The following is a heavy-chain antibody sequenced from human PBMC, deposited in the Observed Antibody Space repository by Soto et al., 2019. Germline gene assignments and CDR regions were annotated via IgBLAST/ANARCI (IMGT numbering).Heavy chain of an antibody. V-gene: IGHV4-31*03. CDR2: IYYSGST. CDR1: GGSISSGDYY. J-gene: IGHJ3*02. Sequence: SETLSLTCTVSGGSISSGDYYWSWIRQHPGKGLEWIGYIYYSGSTYYNPSLKSRVTISVDTSKNQFSLKLSSVTAADTAVYYCARDRRGIWSGYYSTYAFDIWGQGTMVTVSS. D-gene: IGHD3-3*01. CDR3: ARDRRGIWSGYYSTYAFDI.